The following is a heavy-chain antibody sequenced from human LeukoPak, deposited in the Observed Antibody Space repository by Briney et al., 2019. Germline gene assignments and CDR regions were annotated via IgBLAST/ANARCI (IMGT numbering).Heavy chain of an antibody. J-gene: IGHJ3*02. D-gene: IGHD3-3*01. CDR1: GGSISSGDYY. CDR2: IYYSGST. V-gene: IGHV4-30-4*08. CDR3: ARDYDFWSGYYVGRDAFDI. Sequence: SETLSLTCTVSGGSISSGDYYWSWIRQPPGKGQEWIGYIYYSGSTYYNPSLKSRVTISVDTSKNQFSLKLSSVTAADTAVYYCARDYDFWSGYYVGRDAFDIWGQGTMVTVSS.